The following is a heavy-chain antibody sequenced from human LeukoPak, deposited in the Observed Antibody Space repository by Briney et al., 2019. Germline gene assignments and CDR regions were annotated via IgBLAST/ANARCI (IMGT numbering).Heavy chain of an antibody. Sequence: GGSLRLSCAASGFTFSSYGMHWVRQAPGKGLAWVAVISYDGSNKYYADSVKGRFTISRDNSKNTLYLQMNSLRAEDTAVYYCAKDLYYYGSGSPPMTFDYWGQGTLVTVSS. V-gene: IGHV3-30*18. CDR2: ISYDGSNK. CDR1: GFTFSSYG. J-gene: IGHJ4*02. D-gene: IGHD3-10*01. CDR3: AKDLYYYGSGSPPMTFDY.